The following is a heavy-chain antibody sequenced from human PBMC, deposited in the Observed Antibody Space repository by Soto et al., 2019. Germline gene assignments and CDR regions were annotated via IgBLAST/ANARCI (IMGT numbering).Heavy chain of an antibody. CDR1: GFTFSSYA. CDR2: ISYDGSNK. J-gene: IGHJ6*02. CDR3: ARDVTSSSQTRFRVYGMAV. V-gene: IGHV3-30-3*01. D-gene: IGHD6-6*01. Sequence: QVQLVESGGGVVQPGRSLRLSCAASGFTFSSYAMHWVRQAPGKGLEWVAVISYDGSNKYYADSVKGRFTISRDNSKNTLYLQMNSLRAEDTAVYYCARDVTSSSQTRFRVYGMAVWGQGTTVTVSS.